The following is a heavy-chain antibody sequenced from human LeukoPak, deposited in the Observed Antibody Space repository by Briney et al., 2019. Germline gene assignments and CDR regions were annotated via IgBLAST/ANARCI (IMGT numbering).Heavy chain of an antibody. CDR3: AKGLLRDGSGSPNY. CDR1: GFTLRRHA. CDR2: ISGSGGST. Sequence: PGGALRLSRAASGFTLRRHAMSWVPQAPGEGAEWGSAISGSGGSTYYADSVKGRFTISRDNSKNTLYLQMNSLRAEDTAVYYCAKGLLRDGSGSPNYWGQGTLVTVSS. D-gene: IGHD3-10*01. V-gene: IGHV3-23*01. J-gene: IGHJ4*02.